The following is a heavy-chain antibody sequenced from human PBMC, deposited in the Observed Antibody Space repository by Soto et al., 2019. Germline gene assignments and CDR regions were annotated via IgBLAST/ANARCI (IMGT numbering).Heavy chain of an antibody. CDR2: INHSGST. Sequence: QVQLQQWGAGLLKPSETLSLTCAVYGGSFSGYYWSWIRQPPGKGLEWIGEINHSGSTNYNPSLKSRVTLSVDTSKNQFSLKLSSVTAADTAVYYCARGLVVVPAAMPAFLWWFDPWGQGTLVTVSS. CDR1: GGSFSGYY. V-gene: IGHV4-34*01. D-gene: IGHD2-2*01. CDR3: ARGLVVVPAAMPAFLWWFDP. J-gene: IGHJ5*02.